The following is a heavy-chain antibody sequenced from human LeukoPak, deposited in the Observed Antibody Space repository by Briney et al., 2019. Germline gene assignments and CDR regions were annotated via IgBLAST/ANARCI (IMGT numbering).Heavy chain of an antibody. CDR1: GYTFTSYG. CDR2: ISAYNGNT. J-gene: IGHJ4*02. CDR3: ARETGRSSSPKDYFDY. D-gene: IGHD6-13*01. Sequence: ASVKVSCKASGYTFTSYGISWVRQAPGQGLEWMGWISAYNGNTNYAQKLQGRVTMTADTSTSTAYMELRSLRSDDTAVYYCARETGRSSSPKDYFDYWGQGTLVTVSS. V-gene: IGHV1-18*01.